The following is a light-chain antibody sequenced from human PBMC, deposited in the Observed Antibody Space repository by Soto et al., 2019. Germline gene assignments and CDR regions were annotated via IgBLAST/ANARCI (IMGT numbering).Light chain of an antibody. CDR2: DNN. V-gene: IGLV1-51*01. Sequence: QSVFTQPPSVSAAPGQKVIISCAGSSSNIGTNYGSWYQQLPGTAPKLLIYDNNERPSGIPDRFSASKSGTSATLGITGLQTGDEAYYYCGAWDHSLNVGVFGGGTKLTVL. J-gene: IGLJ3*02. CDR3: GAWDHSLNVGV. CDR1: SSNIGTNY.